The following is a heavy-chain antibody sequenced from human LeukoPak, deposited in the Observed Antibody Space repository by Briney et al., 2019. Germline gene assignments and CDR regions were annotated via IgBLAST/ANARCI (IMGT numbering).Heavy chain of an antibody. D-gene: IGHD2-15*01. CDR3: ARDERAGYCSGGSCYPDPITPKYYYYGMDV. J-gene: IGHJ6*02. CDR2: IIPILGIA. Sequence: SVTVSCKASGATFSSYAISWVRQAPGQRLEWMGRIIPILGIANYAQKFQGRVTITADKSTSTAYMELSSLRSEDTAVYYCARDERAGYCSGGSCYPDPITPKYYYYGMDVWGQGTTVIVSS. V-gene: IGHV1-69*04. CDR1: GATFSSYA.